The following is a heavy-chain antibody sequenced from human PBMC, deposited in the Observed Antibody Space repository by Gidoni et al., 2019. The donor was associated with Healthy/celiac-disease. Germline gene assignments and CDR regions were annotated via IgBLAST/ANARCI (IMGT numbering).Heavy chain of an antibody. D-gene: IGHD2-2*01. V-gene: IGHV3-48*01. Sequence: EVQLVESGGGLVQPGGSLRLSCAASGFTFSSYSMNWVRQAPGKGLEWVSDISSSSSTIYYADSVKGRFTISRDNAKNSLYLQMNSLRAEDTAVYYCAREWDYCSSTSCPNWFDPWGQGTLVTVSS. J-gene: IGHJ5*02. CDR1: GFTFSSYS. CDR3: AREWDYCSSTSCPNWFDP. CDR2: ISSSSSTI.